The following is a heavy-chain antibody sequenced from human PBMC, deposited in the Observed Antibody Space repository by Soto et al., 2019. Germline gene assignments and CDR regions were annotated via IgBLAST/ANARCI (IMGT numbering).Heavy chain of an antibody. V-gene: IGHV3-64D*09. J-gene: IGHJ4*02. CDR3: VSDDEGYFSGGSCYFFDY. CDR1: GFTFSGYA. Sequence: GGSLRLSCSASGFTFSGYAMHWVRQAPGKGLEYVSAISSNGGSTYYADSVKGRFTISRYNSKNTLYLQMISLRAEDTAVYYCVSDDEGYFSGGSCYFFDYWGQGTLVTVSS. CDR2: ISSNGGST. D-gene: IGHD2-15*01.